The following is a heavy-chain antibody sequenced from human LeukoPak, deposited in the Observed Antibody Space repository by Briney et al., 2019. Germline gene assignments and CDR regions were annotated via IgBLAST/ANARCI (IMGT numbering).Heavy chain of an antibody. D-gene: IGHD1-26*01. V-gene: IGHV3-7*03. Sequence: GSLRLSCAASGFTFSSYWMSWVRQALGKGLEWVANIKQDGSEKYYVDSVKGRFTISRDNAKNSLYLQMNSLRAEDAAVYYCARGGQWELNAFDIWGQGTMVTVSS. CDR3: ARGGQWELNAFDI. CDR1: GFTFSSYW. J-gene: IGHJ3*02. CDR2: IKQDGSEK.